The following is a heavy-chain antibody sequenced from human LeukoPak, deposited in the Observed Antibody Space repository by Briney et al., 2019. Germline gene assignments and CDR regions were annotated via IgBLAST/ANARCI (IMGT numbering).Heavy chain of an antibody. V-gene: IGHV1-18*01. Sequence: ASVKVSCKASGYTFTSYGISWVRQAPGQGLEWMGWISAYNGSTNYAQKLQGRVTMTTDTSTSTAYMELRSLRSDDTAVYYCARDSSTAYCGGDCFTGDAFDIWGQGTMVTVSS. CDR3: ARDSSTAYCGGDCFTGDAFDI. CDR2: ISAYNGST. J-gene: IGHJ3*02. CDR1: GYTFTSYG. D-gene: IGHD2-21*02.